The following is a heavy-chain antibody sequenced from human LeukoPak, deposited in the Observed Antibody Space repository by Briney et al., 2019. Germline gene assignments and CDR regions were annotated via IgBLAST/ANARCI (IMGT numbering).Heavy chain of an antibody. D-gene: IGHD4-17*01. CDR2: IYYSGSA. J-gene: IGHJ4*02. CDR1: GGSFSGYY. Sequence: SETLSLTCAVYGGSFSGYYWSWIRQPPGKGLEWIGYIYYSGSANYNPSLKSRVTISVATSKNQFSPKLSSVTAADTAVYYCARDRGYGDYERRPTYYFDYWGQGTLVTVSS. V-gene: IGHV4-59*01. CDR3: ARDRGYGDYERRPTYYFDY.